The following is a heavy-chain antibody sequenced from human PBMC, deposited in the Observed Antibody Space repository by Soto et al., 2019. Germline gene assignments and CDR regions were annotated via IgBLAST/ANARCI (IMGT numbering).Heavy chain of an antibody. CDR1: TDSLSSGGYY. J-gene: IGHJ4*02. V-gene: IGHV4-31*03. D-gene: IGHD2-8*02. Sequence: SATLSLTCTVSTDSLSSGGYYWSWMRQHPGKGLEWIGYIYYSGSTYYNPSLKSRVTISVDTSKNQFSLNLTSVTAADTAVYRCARSRGGGVYFDSWGRGTLVTVPS. CDR2: IYYSGST. CDR3: ARSRGGGVYFDS.